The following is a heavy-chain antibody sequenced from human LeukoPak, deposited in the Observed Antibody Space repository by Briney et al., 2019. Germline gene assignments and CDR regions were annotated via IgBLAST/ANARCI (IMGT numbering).Heavy chain of an antibody. CDR2: IYTGGST. CDR1: GFTVSSNY. J-gene: IGHJ4*02. V-gene: IGHV3-53*01. Sequence: GGSLRLACAASGFTVSSNYMSWVGQAPGKGLEWVSLIYTGGSTYYADSVKGRFTISRDNSKKTLYLQMNSLRAEDTAVYYCVRKTEWGQGTLVTVSS. CDR3: VRKTE.